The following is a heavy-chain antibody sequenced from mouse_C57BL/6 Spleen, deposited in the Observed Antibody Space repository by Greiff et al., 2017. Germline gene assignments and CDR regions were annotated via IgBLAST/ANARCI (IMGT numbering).Heavy chain of an antibody. J-gene: IGHJ4*01. V-gene: IGHV1-69*01. Sequence: VQLQQPGAELVMPGASVKLSCKASGYTFTSYWMHWVKQRPGQGLEWIGEIDPSDSYTNYNQKFKGKSTLTVDKSSSTAYMQLSSLTSEDSAVYYCARMGSRDAMDYWGQGTSVTVSS. D-gene: IGHD1-1*02. CDR1: GYTFTSYW. CDR3: ARMGSRDAMDY. CDR2: IDPSDSYT.